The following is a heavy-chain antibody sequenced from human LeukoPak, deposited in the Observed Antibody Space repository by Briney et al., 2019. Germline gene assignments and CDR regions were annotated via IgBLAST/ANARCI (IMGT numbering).Heavy chain of an antibody. CDR2: GYTSGST. CDR1: GGSISGYY. V-gene: IGHV4-4*07. Sequence: SETLSLTCSVSGGSISGYYWTWIRQPAGKGLEWIGRGYTSGSTHYNPSLKTRLTMSVDTSKNQFSLKLSSVSAADTAVYNCARLITGTTTAFDIWGQGTMVTLSS. J-gene: IGHJ3*02. D-gene: IGHD1-7*01. CDR3: ARLITGTTTAFDI.